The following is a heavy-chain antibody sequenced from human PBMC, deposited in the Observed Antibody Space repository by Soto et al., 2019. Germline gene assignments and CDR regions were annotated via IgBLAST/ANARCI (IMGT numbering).Heavy chain of an antibody. J-gene: IGHJ4*02. V-gene: IGHV3-30*18. Sequence: LRLSCAASGFTFSSYGMHWVRQAPGKGLEWVAVISYDGSNKYYADSVKGRFTISRDNSKNTLYLQMNSLRAEDTAVYYCAKDLRYSSGWYLDYWGQGTLVTVSS. CDR1: GFTFSSYG. CDR3: AKDLRYSSGWYLDY. D-gene: IGHD6-19*01. CDR2: ISYDGSNK.